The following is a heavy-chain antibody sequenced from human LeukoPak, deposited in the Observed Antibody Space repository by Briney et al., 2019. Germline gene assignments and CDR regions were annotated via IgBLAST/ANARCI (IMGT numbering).Heavy chain of an antibody. J-gene: IGHJ4*02. CDR2: INHSGST. Sequence: XXFXXXYWSWIRQPPGKGLEWIGEINHSGSTNYNPSLKSRVTISVDTSKNQFSLKLSSVTAADTAVYYCASDPIAVAPPGYWGQGTLVTVSS. V-gene: IGHV4-34*01. D-gene: IGHD6-19*01. CDR3: ASDPIAVAPPGY. CDR1: XXFXXXY.